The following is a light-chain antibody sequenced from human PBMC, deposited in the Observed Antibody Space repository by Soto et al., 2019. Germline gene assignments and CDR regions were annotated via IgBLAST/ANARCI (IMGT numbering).Light chain of an antibody. J-gene: IGKJ1*01. CDR3: MQGTHSPWT. V-gene: IGKV2-30*02. Sequence: DVVMTQSPLSLPVTLGQPASISCRSSQSLIHSDGNTYLNWFQQRPGKSPRRLIYQVSDRDSGVPDRFSGSGSGTDFTLKISRVEAEDVGVYYCMQGTHSPWTFGQGTEVEIK. CDR2: QVS. CDR1: QSLIHSDGNTY.